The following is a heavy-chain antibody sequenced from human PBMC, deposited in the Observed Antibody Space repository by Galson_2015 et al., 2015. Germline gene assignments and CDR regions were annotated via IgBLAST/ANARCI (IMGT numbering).Heavy chain of an antibody. CDR2: ISAYNGNT. V-gene: IGHV1-18*04. J-gene: IGHJ3*02. D-gene: IGHD3-22*01. CDR3: ARDLVGAYYYDSSGYSDAFDI. Sequence: SVKVSCKASGYTFTSYGISWVRQAPGQGLEWMGWISAYNGNTNYAQKLQGRVTVTTDTSTSAAYMELRSLRSDDTAVYYCARDLVGAYYYDSSGYSDAFDIWGQGTMVTVSS. CDR1: GYTFTSYG.